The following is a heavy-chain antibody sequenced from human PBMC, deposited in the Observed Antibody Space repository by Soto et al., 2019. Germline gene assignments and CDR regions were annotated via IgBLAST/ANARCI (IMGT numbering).Heavy chain of an antibody. CDR1: GYTFTTYD. J-gene: IGHJ3*01. CDR3: TRRTFHAFDF. CDR2: MNPNTGHT. V-gene: IGHV1-8*01. D-gene: IGHD3-16*01. Sequence: QVQLVQSGAEVKEPGASVKISCKPSGYTFTTYDINWVRQAPGHGLEWVGKMNPNTGHTTFAQKFQGRVSMTMSTSINTAYMELSSLTSGDTAVYYCTRRTFHAFDFWGQGKMVTVSS.